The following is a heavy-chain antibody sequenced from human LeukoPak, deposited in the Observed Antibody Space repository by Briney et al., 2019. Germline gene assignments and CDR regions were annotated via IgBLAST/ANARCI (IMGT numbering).Heavy chain of an antibody. V-gene: IGHV4-34*01. CDR2: INHSGST. CDR1: GGSFSGYY. Sequence: SETLSLTCVLYGGSFSGYYWSWIRQPPGKGLEWIGEINHSGSTNYNPSLKSRVTISVDTSKNQFSLKLSSVTAADTAVYYCARVRYNWNRDFDYWGQGTLVTVSS. CDR3: ARVRYNWNRDFDY. J-gene: IGHJ4*02. D-gene: IGHD1-20*01.